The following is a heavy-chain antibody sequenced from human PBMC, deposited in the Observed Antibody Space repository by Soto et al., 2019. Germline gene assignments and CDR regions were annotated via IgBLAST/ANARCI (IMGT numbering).Heavy chain of an antibody. Sequence: PSETLSLTCTVSGGSISSGGYYWSWIRQHPGKGLEWIGYIYYSGSTYYNPPLKSRVTISVDTSKNQFSLKLSSVTAADTAVYYCARITMVRGVTSYLFDYWGQGTPVPVSS. CDR2: IYYSGST. D-gene: IGHD3-10*01. CDR3: ARITMVRGVTSYLFDY. CDR1: GGSISSGGYY. V-gene: IGHV4-31*03. J-gene: IGHJ4*02.